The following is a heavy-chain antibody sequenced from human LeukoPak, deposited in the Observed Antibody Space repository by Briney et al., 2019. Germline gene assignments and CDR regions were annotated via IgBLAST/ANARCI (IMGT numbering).Heavy chain of an antibody. D-gene: IGHD2-15*01. V-gene: IGHV3-21*01. Sequence: NPGGSLRLSCAASGFTFSSYSMNWVRQAPGKGLEWVSSIGSSSSYIYYADSVKGRFTISRDNAKNSLYLQMNSLRAEDTAVYYCARDRTDSAPGFNYYFDYWGQGTLVTVSS. J-gene: IGHJ4*02. CDR3: ARDRTDSAPGFNYYFDY. CDR1: GFTFSSYS. CDR2: IGSSSSYI.